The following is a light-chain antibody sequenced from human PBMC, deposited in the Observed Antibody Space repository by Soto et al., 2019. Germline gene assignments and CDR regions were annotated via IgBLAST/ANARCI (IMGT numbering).Light chain of an antibody. J-gene: IGKJ4*01. Sequence: DIQMTQSPSSLSASVGDRVTITCRASQSISSYLNWYQQKPGKAPKLLIYAASSLQSGVPSRFSGSGSGTDFTLTISRLEPEDFVVYYCQQYGSSPPLTFGGGTKVEIK. CDR3: QQYGSSPPLT. CDR1: QSISSY. CDR2: AAS. V-gene: IGKV1-39*01.